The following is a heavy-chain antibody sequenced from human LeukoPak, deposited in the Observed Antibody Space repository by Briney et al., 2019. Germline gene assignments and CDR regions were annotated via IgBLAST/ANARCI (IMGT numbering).Heavy chain of an antibody. J-gene: IGHJ4*02. CDR2: INHSGST. D-gene: IGHD5-12*01. V-gene: IGHV4-34*01. CDR1: GGSFSGYY. Sequence: SETLSLTCAVYGGSFSGYYWSWIRQPPGKGLEWIGEINHSGSTNYNPSLKSRVTISVDTSKNQFSLKLSSVTAADTAVYYCARFEWLRFSYFDYWGQGTLVTVSS. CDR3: ARFEWLRFSYFDY.